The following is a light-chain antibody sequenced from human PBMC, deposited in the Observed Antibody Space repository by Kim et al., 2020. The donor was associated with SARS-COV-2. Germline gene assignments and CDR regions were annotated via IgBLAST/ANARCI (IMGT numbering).Light chain of an antibody. CDR1: NNNVGNQG. J-gene: IGLJ3*02. CDR2: RNN. V-gene: IGLV10-54*01. Sequence: QAGLTQPPSVSKGLRQTATLTCTGNNNNVGNQGAAWLQQHQGHPPKLLSYRNNNRPSGISERLSASRSGNTASLTITGLQPEDEADYYCSAWDSSLSAWVCGGGNKLTVL. CDR3: SAWDSSLSAWV.